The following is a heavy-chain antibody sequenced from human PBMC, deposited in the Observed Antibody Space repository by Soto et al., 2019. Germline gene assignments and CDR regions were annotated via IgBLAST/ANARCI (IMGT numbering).Heavy chain of an antibody. V-gene: IGHV1-46*01. CDR2: INPSGGST. CDR1: GYTFTSYY. J-gene: IGHJ5*02. D-gene: IGHD6-13*01. Sequence: ASVKVSCKASGYTFTSYYMHWVRQAPGQGLEWMGIINPSGGSTSYAQKFQGRVTMTRDTSTSTVYMELSSLRSEDTAVYYCARDRIRQQLVRSWFDPWGQETLVTVSS. CDR3: ARDRIRQQLVRSWFDP.